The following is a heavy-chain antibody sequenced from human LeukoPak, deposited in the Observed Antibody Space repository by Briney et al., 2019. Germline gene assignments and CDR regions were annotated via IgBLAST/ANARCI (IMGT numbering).Heavy chain of an antibody. CDR2: INPNSGGT. CDR3: ARGGDYYDSSGYPDDAFDV. D-gene: IGHD3-22*01. CDR1: GYTFTGYY. V-gene: IGHV1-2*02. Sequence: ASVKVSCKASGYTFTGYYMHWVRQAPGQGLEWTGWINPNSGGTNYAQKFQGRVTMTRDTSISTAYMELSRLRSDDAAVFYCARGGDYYDSSGYPDDAFDVWGQGTMVIVSS. J-gene: IGHJ3*01.